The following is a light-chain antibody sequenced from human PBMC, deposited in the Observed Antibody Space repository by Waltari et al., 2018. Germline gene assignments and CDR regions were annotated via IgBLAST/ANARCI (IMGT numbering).Light chain of an antibody. CDR1: QSLNVAY. CDR3: QQYDTSPGP. V-gene: IGKV3-20*01. CDR2: GAL. Sequence: EMVLTQSPGTLSLSPGEKAILSCRASQSLNVAYVACYHHKSGQAPRLLIYGALYRAADIPDRFSGSGSGKDFTLNITRQEPDDFAVYYCQQYDTSPGPFGQGTRLEMK. J-gene: IGKJ2*01.